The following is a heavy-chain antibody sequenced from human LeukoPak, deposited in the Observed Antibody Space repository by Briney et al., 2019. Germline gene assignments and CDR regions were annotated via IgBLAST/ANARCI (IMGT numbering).Heavy chain of an antibody. D-gene: IGHD6-6*01. CDR3: ARGGSAIAARPPWFDP. V-gene: IGHV3-21*01. J-gene: IGHJ5*02. CDR2: ISSSSYI. CDR1: GFTFSSYS. Sequence: GGSLRLSCAASGFTFSSYSMNWVRQAPGKGLEWVSSISSSSYIYYADSVKGRFTISRDNAKNSLYLQMNSLRAEDTAVYYCARGGSAIAARPPWFDPWGQGTLVTVSS.